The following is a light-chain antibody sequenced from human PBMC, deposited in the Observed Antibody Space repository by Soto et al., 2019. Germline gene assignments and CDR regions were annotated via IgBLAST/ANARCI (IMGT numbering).Light chain of an antibody. CDR3: QQSYSIPFT. CDR1: QNINSY. J-gene: IGKJ2*01. CDR2: EAS. Sequence: DIQMTQSPSSLSASVGDRVTITCRASQNINSYLNWYQQKPGKAPQVLIYEASSLQSGVPLRFTGSGPGTEFTLTISSLQSEDSATYYCQQSYSIPFTFGQGTKLELK. V-gene: IGKV1-39*01.